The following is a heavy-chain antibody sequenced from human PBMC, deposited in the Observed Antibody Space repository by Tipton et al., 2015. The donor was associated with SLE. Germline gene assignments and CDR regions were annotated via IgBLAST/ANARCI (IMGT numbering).Heavy chain of an antibody. D-gene: IGHD5-24*01. V-gene: IGHV7-4-1*02. J-gene: IGHJ4*02. Sequence: QSGPELKKPGASVKVSCKASGYSLNRYAINWVRQAPGQGLEWMGWINTNTGNPTYAQDFTGRFVLSLDTSVTTAYLQISSLKSDDTAVYYCARDVDGHYFDHWGQGTLVTVSS. CDR2: INTNTGNP. CDR3: ARDVDGHYFDH. CDR1: GYSLNRYA.